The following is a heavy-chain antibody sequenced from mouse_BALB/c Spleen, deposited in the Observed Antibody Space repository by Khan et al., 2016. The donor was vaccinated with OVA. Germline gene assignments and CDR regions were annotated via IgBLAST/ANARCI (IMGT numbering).Heavy chain of an antibody. J-gene: IGHJ2*01. Sequence: EVELVASGGGLVKPGGSLKLSCAASGFTFSNYAMPWVRQTPEQRLEWVATISRGGSFTYYPDSVKGRFTITRDNANNTPYLQMDSLRSEDTAMYYCARTPGYYGSNYFDYWGQGTTLTASS. CDR1: GFTFSNYA. CDR3: ARTPGYYGSNYFDY. CDR2: ISRGGSFT. D-gene: IGHD1-1*01. V-gene: IGHV5-9-3*01.